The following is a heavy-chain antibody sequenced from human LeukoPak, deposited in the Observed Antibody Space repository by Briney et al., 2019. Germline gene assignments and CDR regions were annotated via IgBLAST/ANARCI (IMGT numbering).Heavy chain of an antibody. CDR2: IFSGGST. D-gene: IGHD6-19*01. Sequence: GGSLGLSCAASGFTVSSNYMSWVRQAPGKGLEWVSVIFSGGSTYYADSVKGRFTISRDNSKNTLYLQMNSLRAEDTAVYYCARVGSSGWYGDYWGQGTLVTVSS. CDR1: GFTVSSNY. CDR3: ARVGSSGWYGDY. J-gene: IGHJ4*02. V-gene: IGHV3-53*01.